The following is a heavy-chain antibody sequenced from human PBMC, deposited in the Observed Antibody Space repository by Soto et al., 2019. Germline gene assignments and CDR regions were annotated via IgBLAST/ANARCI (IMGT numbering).Heavy chain of an antibody. CDR1: GYTFTIYY. D-gene: IGHD3-3*01. CDR3: ARDFGVPDAFDI. J-gene: IGHJ3*02. V-gene: IGHV1-46*01. Sequence: ASVKGSCKASGYTFTIYYMHWVRQAPGQGLEWMGIINPSGGSTSYAQKFQGRVTMTRDTSTSTVYMELSSLRSEDTAVYYCARDFGVPDAFDIWGQGTMVTVSS. CDR2: INPSGGST.